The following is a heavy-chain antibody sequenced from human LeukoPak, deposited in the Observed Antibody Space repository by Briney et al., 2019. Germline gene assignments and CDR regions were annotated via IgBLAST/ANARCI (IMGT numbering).Heavy chain of an antibody. Sequence: SETLSLTCAVYGGSFSGYYWSWIRQPPGKGLEWIGEINHSGSTNYNPSLKSQVTISVDTSKNQFSLKLSSVTAADTAVYYCARETSYYYDSSSYYDRWGQGTLVTVSS. CDR2: INHSGST. CDR1: GGSFSGYY. J-gene: IGHJ4*02. CDR3: ARETSYYYDSSSYYDR. D-gene: IGHD3-22*01. V-gene: IGHV4-34*01.